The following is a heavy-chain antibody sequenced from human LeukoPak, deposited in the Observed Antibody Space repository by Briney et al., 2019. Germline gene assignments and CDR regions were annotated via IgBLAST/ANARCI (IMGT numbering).Heavy chain of an antibody. J-gene: IGHJ4*02. CDR2: IYHSGST. CDR3: ARLNSSSWYLRNYYFDY. D-gene: IGHD6-13*01. Sequence: ISAVAGGSISSSNWWSWVRQPPGKGLEWIGEIYHSGSTNYNPSLKSRVTISVDTSKNQFSLKLSSVTAADTAVYYCARLNSSSWYLRNYYFDYWGQGTLVTVSS. CDR1: GGSISSSNW. V-gene: IGHV4-4*02.